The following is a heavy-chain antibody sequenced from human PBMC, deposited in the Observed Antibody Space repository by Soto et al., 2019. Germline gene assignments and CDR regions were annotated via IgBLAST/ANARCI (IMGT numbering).Heavy chain of an antibody. CDR3: ARQDVVVTAGIPQFDH. Sequence: QVQLVQSGAEVKKPGASVKVSCKASGYSFSSYGISWVRQAPGQGLEWMGWISPYNGNTNYAQKLQGRVTMTTDTSTRTAYMELRSLRSNDTAVYYYARQDVVVTAGIPQFDHLGQGTLVTVSS. D-gene: IGHD2-2*02. J-gene: IGHJ5*02. V-gene: IGHV1-18*04. CDR2: ISPYNGNT. CDR1: GYSFSSYG.